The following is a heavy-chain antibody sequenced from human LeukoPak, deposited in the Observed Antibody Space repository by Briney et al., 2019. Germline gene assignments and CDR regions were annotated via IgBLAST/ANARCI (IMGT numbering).Heavy chain of an antibody. CDR3: ARGRFDP. V-gene: IGHV4-59*01. CDR1: GGSISSYY. Sequence: TSETLSLTCTVSGGSISSYYWSWIRQPPGKGLEWIGYIYYSGSTNYNPSLKSRVTISVDTSKNQFSLKLRSVTAADTAVYYCARGRFDPWGQGTLVTVSS. CDR2: IYYSGST. J-gene: IGHJ5*02.